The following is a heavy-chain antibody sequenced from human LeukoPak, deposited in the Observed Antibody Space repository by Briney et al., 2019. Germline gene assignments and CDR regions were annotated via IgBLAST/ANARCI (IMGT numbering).Heavy chain of an antibody. CDR3: ARDHSAYPTHQDY. CDR2: INPNSGAT. CDR1: GYTFTVHH. V-gene: IGHV1-2*02. Sequence: GSVKVSCKASGYTFTVHHIHWARQAPGQGLEWMGWINPNSGATNYAQRFQGRVTMTRDTSISTAYMELSRLTSDDTAIYYCARDHSAYPTHQDYWGQGTLVTVSS. J-gene: IGHJ4*02. D-gene: IGHD5-12*01.